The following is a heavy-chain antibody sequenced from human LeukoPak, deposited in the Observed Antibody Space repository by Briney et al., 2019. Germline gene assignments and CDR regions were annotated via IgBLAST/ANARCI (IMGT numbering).Heavy chain of an antibody. V-gene: IGHV4-39*07. CDR3: ARPMVATSGWFDP. Sequence: SETLSLTCTVSGGSISSSSYYWGWIRQPPGKGLEWIGSIYYSGSTYYNPSLKSRVTISVDTSKNQFSLKPSSVTAADTAVYYCARPMVATSGWFDPWGQGTLVTVSS. J-gene: IGHJ5*02. CDR2: IYYSGST. CDR1: GGSISSSSYY. D-gene: IGHD5-12*01.